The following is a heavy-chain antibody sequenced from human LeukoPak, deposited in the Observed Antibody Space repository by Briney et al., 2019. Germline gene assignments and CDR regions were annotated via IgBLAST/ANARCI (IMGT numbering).Heavy chain of an antibody. Sequence: GGSLRLSCAASGFTFDDYAMHWVRQAPGKGLEWVSGISWNSGSIGYADSVKGRFTISRDNAKNSPYLQMNSLRAEDTALYYCAKDISTGSGSFYYYYGMDVWGQGTTVTVSS. J-gene: IGHJ6*02. V-gene: IGHV3-9*01. CDR1: GFTFDDYA. CDR3: AKDISTGSGSFYYYYGMDV. CDR2: ISWNSGSI. D-gene: IGHD3-10*01.